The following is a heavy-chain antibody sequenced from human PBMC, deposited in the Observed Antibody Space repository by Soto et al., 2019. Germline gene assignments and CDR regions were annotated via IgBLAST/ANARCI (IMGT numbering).Heavy chain of an antibody. Sequence: PGGSLRLSCAASGFAFSSYAMYWVRQAPGNGLEWVAVISHDGSSKYYADSAKGRFTISRDNSKNTLYLQMNSLRAEDTAVYYCAGDPYITVSGVVTNWFDPWGQGTLVTVSS. CDR2: ISHDGSSK. CDR3: AGDPYITVSGVVTNWFDP. D-gene: IGHD3-3*01. J-gene: IGHJ5*02. V-gene: IGHV3-30-3*01. CDR1: GFAFSSYA.